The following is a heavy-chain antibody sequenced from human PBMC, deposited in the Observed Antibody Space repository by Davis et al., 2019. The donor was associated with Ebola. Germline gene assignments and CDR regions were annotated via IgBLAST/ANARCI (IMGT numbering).Heavy chain of an antibody. V-gene: IGHV1-2*04. CDR1: GYTFTSYY. D-gene: IGHD3-10*01. Sequence: AASVKVSCKASGYTFTSYYMHWVRQAPGQGLEWMGWINPNSGGTNYAQKFQGWVTMTRDTSISTAYMELSRLRSDDTAVYYCARARGLDYYYYYGMDVWGQGTTVTVSS. CDR2: INPNSGGT. J-gene: IGHJ6*02. CDR3: ARARGLDYYYYYGMDV.